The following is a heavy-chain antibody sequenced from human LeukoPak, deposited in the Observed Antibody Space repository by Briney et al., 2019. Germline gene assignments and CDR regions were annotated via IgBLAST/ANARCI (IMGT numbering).Heavy chain of an antibody. Sequence: GGSLRLSCAASEFTVSSNYMSWVRQAPGKGLEWVSVIYSGGSTYYADSVKGRFTISGDNSKNTLYLQMNSLRAEDTAVYYCAREAIVGAIFDYWGQGTLVTVSS. CDR1: EFTVSSNY. CDR3: AREAIVGAIFDY. D-gene: IGHD1-26*01. J-gene: IGHJ4*02. CDR2: IYSGGST. V-gene: IGHV3-53*01.